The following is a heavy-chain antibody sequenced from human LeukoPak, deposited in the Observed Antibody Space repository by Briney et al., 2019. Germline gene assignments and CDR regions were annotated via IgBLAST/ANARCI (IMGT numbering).Heavy chain of an antibody. CDR2: IYHSGST. J-gene: IGHJ6*02. CDR3: ARESDDFYDYGMDV. V-gene: IGHV4-30-2*01. D-gene: IGHD3-3*01. CDR1: GGSISSGGYS. Sequence: PSETLSLTCAVSGGSISSGGYSWSWLRQPPGKGLEWIGYIYHSGSTYYNPSLKSRVTISVDRSKNQFSLKLSSVTAADTAVYYCARESDDFYDYGMDVWGQGTTVTVSS.